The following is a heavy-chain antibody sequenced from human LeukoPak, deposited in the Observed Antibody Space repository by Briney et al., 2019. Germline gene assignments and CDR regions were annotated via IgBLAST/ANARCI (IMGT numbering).Heavy chain of an antibody. CDR2: IKQDGSEK. CDR3: ARDMGRPLYDY. Sequence: PGGSLRLSCVASGFTFSSYWMSWVRQAPGKGLEWVANIKQDGSEKYYVDSVKGRFTISRDNAKKSLNLQMNSLRVEDTAVYYCARDMGRPLYDYWGQGTLVSVSS. J-gene: IGHJ4*02. CDR1: GFTFSSYW. V-gene: IGHV3-7*01.